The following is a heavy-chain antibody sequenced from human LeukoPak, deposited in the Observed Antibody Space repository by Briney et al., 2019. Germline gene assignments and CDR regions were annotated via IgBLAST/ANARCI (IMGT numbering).Heavy chain of an antibody. CDR1: GFTVSSNY. V-gene: IGHV3-53*01. CDR3: ARDFVVVTAILAFDI. J-gene: IGHJ3*02. CDR2: ISGSGGST. D-gene: IGHD2-21*02. Sequence: GGSLRLSCAASGFTVSSNYMSWVRQAPGKGLEWVSVISGSGGSTYYADSVKGRFTISRDNSKNTLYLQMNSLRAEDTAVYYCARDFVVVTAILAFDIWGQGTMVTVSS.